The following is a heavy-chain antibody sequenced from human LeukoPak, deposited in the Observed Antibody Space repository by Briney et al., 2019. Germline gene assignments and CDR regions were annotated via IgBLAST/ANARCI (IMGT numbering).Heavy chain of an antibody. CDR3: ARTHSDCTSTSCSSFDY. D-gene: IGHD2-2*01. CDR1: GFSLSNARMG. V-gene: IGHV2-26*01. Sequence: SGPVLVKPTETLTLTCTVSGFSLSNARMGVSWIRQPPGNALEWLAHIFSNDGKSYSTSLKSRLTISKDTSKSQVVLTMTNMDPVDTATYYCARTHSDCTSTSCSSFDYWGQGTLVTVSS. CDR2: IFSNDGK. J-gene: IGHJ4*02.